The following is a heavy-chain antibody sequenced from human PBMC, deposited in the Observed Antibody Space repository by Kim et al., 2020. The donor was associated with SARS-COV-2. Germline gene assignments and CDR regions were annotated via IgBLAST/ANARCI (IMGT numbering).Heavy chain of an antibody. CDR1: GYTFTSYA. V-gene: IGHV7-4-1*02. D-gene: IGHD3-9*01. Sequence: ASVKVSCKASGYTFTSYAMNWVRQAPGQGLEWMGWINTNTGNPTYAQGFTGRFVFSLDTSVSTAYLQISSLKAEDTAVYYCASTPRDDILTGYYSWFDPWGQGTLVTVSS. J-gene: IGHJ5*02. CDR3: ASTPRDDILTGYYSWFDP. CDR2: INTNTGNP.